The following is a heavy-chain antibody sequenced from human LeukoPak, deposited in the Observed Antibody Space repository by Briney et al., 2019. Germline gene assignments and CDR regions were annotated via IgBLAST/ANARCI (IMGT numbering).Heavy chain of an antibody. D-gene: IGHD3-9*01. CDR1: GYTFTSYD. V-gene: IGHV1-46*01. Sequence: ASVKVSCKASGYTFTSYDINWVRQATGQGLEWMGIINPSGGSTSYAQKFQGRVTMTRDTSTSTVYMELSSLRSEDTAVYYCARDKGSVLRYFDWLHYYYGMDVWGQGTTVTVSS. CDR2: INPSGGST. CDR3: ARDKGSVLRYFDWLHYYYGMDV. J-gene: IGHJ6*02.